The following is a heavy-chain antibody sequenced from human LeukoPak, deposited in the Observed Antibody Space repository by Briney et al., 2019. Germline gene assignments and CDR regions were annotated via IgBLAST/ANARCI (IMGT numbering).Heavy chain of an antibody. J-gene: IGHJ3*02. D-gene: IGHD1-1*01. Sequence: SETLSLTCTVSGGPINYYYWSWIRQPPGEGLEWNGYISNGGTTNYNPSLKSRVTISVDKSKNQLSLKLGSVTAADTAVYHCVRLQPNTGEWAFDIWGQGTLVTVS. V-gene: IGHV4-59*01. CDR2: ISNGGTT. CDR3: VRLQPNTGEWAFDI. CDR1: GGPINYYY.